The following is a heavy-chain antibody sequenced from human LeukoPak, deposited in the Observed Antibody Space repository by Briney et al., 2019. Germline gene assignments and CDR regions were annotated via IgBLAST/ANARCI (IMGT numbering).Heavy chain of an antibody. CDR1: GFTFSSYG. J-gene: IGHJ4*02. V-gene: IGHV3-30*03. CDR3: AILYNGVSGTTFDFDF. D-gene: IGHD1-20*01. CDR2: ISFDGSNK. Sequence: PGGSLRLSCAASGFTFSSYGMHWVRQAPGKGLEWVAVISFDGSNKNYADSVKGRFTISRDNSKNTLYLQMNSLRAEDTAMYYCAILYNGVSGTTFDFDFWGQGTLDTVSS.